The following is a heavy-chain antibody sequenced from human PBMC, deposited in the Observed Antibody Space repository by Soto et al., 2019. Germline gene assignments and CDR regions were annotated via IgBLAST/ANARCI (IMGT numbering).Heavy chain of an antibody. D-gene: IGHD4-17*01. CDR2: ISHSVST. V-gene: IGHV4-38-2*01. CDR1: GYSISSGYY. J-gene: IGHJ3*02. Sequence: SESLSLTGAVSGYSISSGYYWGCIRQPPGKGREWIGSISHSVSTYYNPSLKSRVTISVDTSKNQFSLKLSTVTAADTAVYYCVRYGTVTTHFDAFDIWGQGTMVTVSS. CDR3: VRYGTVTTHFDAFDI.